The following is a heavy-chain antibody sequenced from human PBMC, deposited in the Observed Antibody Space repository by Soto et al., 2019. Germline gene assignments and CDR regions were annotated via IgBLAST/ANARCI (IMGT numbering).Heavy chain of an antibody. CDR2: INYIGTT. CDR1: GASIRSTY. V-gene: IGHV4-59*01. D-gene: IGHD2-21*02. CDR3: AKTPFSLPLVTVLHYFDS. J-gene: IGHJ4*02. Sequence: QVHLQESGPGLVKPSETLSLTCTVSGASIRSTYWSWIRQSPGKGLEWIGYINYIGTTNYNPSLNHRVTISVYTSKNQFSLNLTSVTAAGPAVYYCAKTPFSLPLVTVLHYFDSWGQGTLVTVSS.